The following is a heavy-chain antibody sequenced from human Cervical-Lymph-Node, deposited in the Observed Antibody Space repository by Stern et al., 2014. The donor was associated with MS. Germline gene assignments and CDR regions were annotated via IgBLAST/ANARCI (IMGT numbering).Heavy chain of an antibody. CDR3: AREIYCSSTSCSRPNWFDP. V-gene: IGHV4-4*02. CDR1: GGSISSSNW. CDR2: IYHSGST. J-gene: IGHJ5*02. D-gene: IGHD2-2*01. Sequence: QVQLQESGPGLVKPSGTLSLTCAVSGGSISSSNWWSWVRQPPGKGLEWIGEIYHSGSTNYNPSLKSRVTISGDKAKNQFSLKHSSVTAADTAVYYCAREIYCSSTSCSRPNWFDPWGQGTLVTVSS.